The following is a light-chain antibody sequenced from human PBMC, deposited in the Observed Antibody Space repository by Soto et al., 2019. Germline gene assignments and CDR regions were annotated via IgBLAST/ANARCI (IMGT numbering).Light chain of an antibody. V-gene: IGKV4-1*01. CDR1: QSVSHYSNNKNY. J-gene: IGKJ2*01. CDR3: EQYHTLST. Sequence: DIVMTQSPDSLAVSLGERATINCKSSQSVSHYSNNKNYLAWYQQKPGQPPKLLIYWASTRESGVPDRFRGSGFRTDFTLTIPHLQAEDVVVYYCEQYHTLSTLGHGTKLEIK. CDR2: WAS.